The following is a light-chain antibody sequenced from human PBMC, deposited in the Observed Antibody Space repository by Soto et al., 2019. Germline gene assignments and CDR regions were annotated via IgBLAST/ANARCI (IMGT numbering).Light chain of an antibody. Sequence: DIQMTQSPSTLSASVGDRVTITCRASQSISSWLAWYQQKPGKAPKLLIYDTSSSESGVPSRFSGSGSGTEFTLTISSLQTDDFASYYCQQYDSYSWTFGQGTKVEIK. J-gene: IGKJ1*01. CDR2: DTS. V-gene: IGKV1-5*01. CDR3: QQYDSYSWT. CDR1: QSISSW.